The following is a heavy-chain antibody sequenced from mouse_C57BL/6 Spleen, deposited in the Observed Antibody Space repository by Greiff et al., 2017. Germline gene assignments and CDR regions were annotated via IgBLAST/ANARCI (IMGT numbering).Heavy chain of an antibody. J-gene: IGHJ4*01. CDR1: GFTFSSYG. V-gene: IGHV5-6*01. Sequence: DVQLVESGGDLVKPGGSLKLSCAASGFTFSSYGMSWVRQTPDKRLEWVATISSGGSYTYYPDSVKGRFTISRDNAKNTLYLQMSSLKSEDTAMYYCARQNDGYLGAMDYWGQGTSVTVSS. CDR2: ISSGGSYT. CDR3: ARQNDGYLGAMDY. D-gene: IGHD2-3*01.